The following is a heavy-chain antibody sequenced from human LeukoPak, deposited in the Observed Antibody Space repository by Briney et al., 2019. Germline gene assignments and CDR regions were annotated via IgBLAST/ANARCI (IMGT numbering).Heavy chain of an antibody. D-gene: IGHD3-10*01. Sequence: SETLSLTCTVSGGSISTYYWSWIRQPPGKGPEWIGYIYYTGSTNYNPSLKSRVTISVDTSKNQFSLKLSSVTAADTAVYYCARLVTMVRGVKVWGPDYWGQGTLVTVSS. V-gene: IGHV4-59*12. CDR3: ARLVTMVRGVKVWGPDY. J-gene: IGHJ4*02. CDR1: GGSISTYY. CDR2: IYYTGST.